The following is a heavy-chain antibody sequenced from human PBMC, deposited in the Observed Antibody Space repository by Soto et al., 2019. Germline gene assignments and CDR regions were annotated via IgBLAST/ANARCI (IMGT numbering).Heavy chain of an antibody. D-gene: IGHD3-16*01. J-gene: IGHJ4*02. CDR1: GYTFQNYH. Sequence: QVQLVQSGAEVKEPGASVKVSCKASGYTFQNYHMHWVRQAPGQGLEWMGIIHPSGDTKTYAQRFQGRLPMTSDTSTSTAYMELSSLTSEDTAVYFCARDLWGSWTVDYWGQGTLVTVSS. CDR3: ARDLWGSWTVDY. V-gene: IGHV1-46*02. CDR2: IHPSGDTK.